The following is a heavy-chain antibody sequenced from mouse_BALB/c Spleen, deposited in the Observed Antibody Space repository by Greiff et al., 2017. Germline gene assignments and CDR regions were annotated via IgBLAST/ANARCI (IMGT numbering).Heavy chain of an antibody. CDR1: GFTFSSYA. J-gene: IGHJ2*01. CDR3: ATTVVARFDY. CDR2: ISSGGSYT. Sequence: EVKLVESGGGLVKPGGSLKLSCAASGFTFSSYAMSWVRQSPEKRLEWVAEISSGGSYTYYPDTVTGRFTISRDNAKNTLYLEMSSLRSEDTAMYYCATTVVARFDYWGQGTTLTVSS. V-gene: IGHV5-9-4*01. D-gene: IGHD1-1*01.